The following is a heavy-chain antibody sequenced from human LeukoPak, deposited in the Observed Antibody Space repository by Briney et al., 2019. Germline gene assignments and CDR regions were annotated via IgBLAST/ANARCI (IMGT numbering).Heavy chain of an antibody. Sequence: GGSLRLSCAASGFTFSSYAMSWVRQAPGKGLEWVSAISGSGGSTYYADSVKGRFTISRDNSKNTLYLQMNSLRAEDTAVYYCAKAAGYDYVWGSYRYGDAFDIWGQGTMVTVSS. J-gene: IGHJ3*02. CDR1: GFTFSSYA. CDR2: ISGSGGST. CDR3: AKAAGYDYVWGSYRYGDAFDI. V-gene: IGHV3-23*01. D-gene: IGHD3-16*02.